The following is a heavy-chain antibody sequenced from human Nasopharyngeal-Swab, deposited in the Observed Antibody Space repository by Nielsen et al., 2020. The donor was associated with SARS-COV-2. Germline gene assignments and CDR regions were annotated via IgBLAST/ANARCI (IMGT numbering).Heavy chain of an antibody. D-gene: IGHD5-18*01. CDR2: LFYGGST. CDR1: GDSMTTHSYY. Sequence: SETLSLTCAVSGDSMTTHSYYWVWIRQPPGQPPEWIGTLFYGGSTYYSRSLKSRATMSLDTSTSLFSLRLASVTAADTAVYYCARGSGGYRYGPLDHWGQGSLVTVSS. J-gene: IGHJ4*02. V-gene: IGHV4-39*02. CDR3: ARGSGGYRYGPLDH.